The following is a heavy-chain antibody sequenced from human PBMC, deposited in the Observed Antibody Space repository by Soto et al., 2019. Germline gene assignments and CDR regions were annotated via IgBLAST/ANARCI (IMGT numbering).Heavy chain of an antibody. D-gene: IGHD2-15*01. CDR3: XRDXXXXVVAXXPGWFDP. J-gene: IGHJ5*02. CDR1: GFTFSSYS. Sequence: EVQLVESGGGLVQPGGSLRLSCAASGFTFSSYSMNWVRQAPGKGLEWVSYISSSSSTIYYADSVKGRFTISRDNAKNXXXXQXXXLXAXXXXXXXXXRDXXXXVVAXXPGWFDPWGQGTLVTVSS. CDR2: ISSSSSTI. V-gene: IGHV3-48*01.